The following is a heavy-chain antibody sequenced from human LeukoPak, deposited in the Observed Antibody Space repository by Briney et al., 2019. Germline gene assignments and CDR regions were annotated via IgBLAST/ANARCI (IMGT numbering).Heavy chain of an antibody. CDR1: GFTFSSYG. CDR2: ISYDGSNK. D-gene: IGHD3-16*01. V-gene: IGHV3-30*18. J-gene: IGHJ4*02. Sequence: PGGSLRLSCAASGFTFSSYGMHWVRQAPGKGLEWVAVISYDGSNKYYADSVKGRFTISRDNSKNTLYLQMNSLRAEDTAVYYCAKDFRRGGPFDYWGQGTLVTVSS. CDR3: AKDFRRGGPFDY.